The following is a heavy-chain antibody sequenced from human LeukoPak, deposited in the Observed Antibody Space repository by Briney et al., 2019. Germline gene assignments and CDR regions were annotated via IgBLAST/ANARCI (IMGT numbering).Heavy chain of an antibody. CDR1: GFTFSSHS. CDR3: ARRSYGMDV. CDR2: ISGSGRST. V-gene: IGHV3-23*01. Sequence: PGGSLRLSCAASGFTFSSHSMNWVRQAPGKGLEWVSAISGSGRSTYYADSVKGRFTISRDNSKNTLYLQMNSLRAEDTAVYYCARRSYGMDVWGQGTTVTVSS. J-gene: IGHJ6*02.